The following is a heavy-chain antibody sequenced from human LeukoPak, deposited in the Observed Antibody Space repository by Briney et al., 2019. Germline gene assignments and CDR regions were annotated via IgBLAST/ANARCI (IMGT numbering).Heavy chain of an antibody. CDR3: ARSRYDSSGYYYLPLDY. D-gene: IGHD3-22*01. CDR1: GGSISSYY. V-gene: IGHV4-59*08. Sequence: PSETLSLTCTVSGGSISSYYWSWLRQPPGKGLEWIGYIYYSGSTNYNPSLKSRVTISVDTSKNQFSLKLSSVTAADTAVYYCARSRYDSSGYYYLPLDYWGQGTLVTVSS. CDR2: IYYSGST. J-gene: IGHJ4*02.